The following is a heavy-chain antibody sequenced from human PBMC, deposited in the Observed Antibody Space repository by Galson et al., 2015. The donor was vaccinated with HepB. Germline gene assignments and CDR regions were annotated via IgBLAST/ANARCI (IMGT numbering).Heavy chain of an antibody. Sequence: SVKVSCKASGGTFSSYAISWVRQAPGQGLEWMGGIIPIFGTANYAQKFQGRVTITADESTSTAYMELSSLRSEDTAVYYCGGSQDYYYYGMDVWGQGTTVTVSS. CDR2: IIPIFGTA. CDR1: GGTFSSYA. D-gene: IGHD3-16*01. J-gene: IGHJ6*02. V-gene: IGHV1-69*13. CDR3: GGSQDYYYYGMDV.